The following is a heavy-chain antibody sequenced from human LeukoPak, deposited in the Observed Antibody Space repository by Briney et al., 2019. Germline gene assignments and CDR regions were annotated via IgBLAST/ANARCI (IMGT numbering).Heavy chain of an antibody. V-gene: IGHV3-15*01. CDR3: GAGTGRSDFDY. CDR1: GFTFGNAW. J-gene: IGHJ4*02. D-gene: IGHD1-26*01. CDR2: IKSKTDGGTT. Sequence: GGSLRLSCAASGFTFGNAWMSWVRQAPGKGLEWVGRIKSKTDGGTTDHAAPVKGRFTISRDDSKNTLYLQMNSLKTEDKAVYYWGAGTGRSDFDYWGQGTLVTVSS.